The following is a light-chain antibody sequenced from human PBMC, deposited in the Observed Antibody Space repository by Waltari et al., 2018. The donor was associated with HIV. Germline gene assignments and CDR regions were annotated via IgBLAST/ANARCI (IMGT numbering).Light chain of an antibody. V-gene: IGLV2-23*02. CDR3: CSYAGSSTYV. CDR2: GVT. Sequence: QSALTQPASVSGSPGQSITISCTGTSSDVGPYNYVSWYQQRPGNAPKLRIYGVTKRPSGVSNRFSGSKSANTASRPISGLQAEDEADYYCCSYAGSSTYVFGSGTKVTVL. CDR1: SSDVGPYNY. J-gene: IGLJ1*01.